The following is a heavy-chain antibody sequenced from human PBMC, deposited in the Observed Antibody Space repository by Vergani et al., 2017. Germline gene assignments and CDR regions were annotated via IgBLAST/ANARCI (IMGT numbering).Heavy chain of an antibody. D-gene: IGHD2-15*01. CDR1: GGTFSSYA. CDR3: ASLYCSGGSCSKGYFDL. J-gene: IGHJ2*01. Sequence: QVQLVQSGAEVKKPGSSVKVSCKASGGTFSSYAISWVRQAPGQGLEWMGGIIPIFGIANYAQKFQGRVTITADKSTSTAYMELSSLRSEETAVYYCASLYCSGGSCSKGYFDLWGRGTLVTVSS. V-gene: IGHV1-69*17. CDR2: IIPIFGIA.